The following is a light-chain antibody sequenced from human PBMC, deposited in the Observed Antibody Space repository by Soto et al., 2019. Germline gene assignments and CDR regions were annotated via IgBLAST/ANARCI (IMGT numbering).Light chain of an antibody. V-gene: IGKV4-1*01. CDR1: EIVLYSASNKDY. J-gene: IGKJ1*01. CDR3: QQYYSTPWT. Sequence: DIVMTQSPGSLAVSLGERATMNCKSSEIVLYSASNKDYLAWYQQKPGQPPKLLIYWASTRESGVPDRFSGSGSGTDSTLTISSLQAEDVAVYYCQQYYSTPWTFGQGTKVDIK. CDR2: WAS.